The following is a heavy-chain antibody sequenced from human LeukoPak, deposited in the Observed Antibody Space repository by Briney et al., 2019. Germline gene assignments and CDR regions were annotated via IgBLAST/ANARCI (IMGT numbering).Heavy chain of an antibody. CDR2: IRYDGSII. Sequence: PGGSLRLSCVASGFTFRNSGMHWVRQALAKGLECVAFIRYDGSIIYYADSVKGRFTISRDNSKNTLYLQMNSLRAEDTAVYYCAKDVNTGGDYFYHWGQGTLVTVSS. CDR1: GFTFRNSG. J-gene: IGHJ4*02. V-gene: IGHV3-30*02. CDR3: AKDVNTGGDYFYH. D-gene: IGHD1-14*01.